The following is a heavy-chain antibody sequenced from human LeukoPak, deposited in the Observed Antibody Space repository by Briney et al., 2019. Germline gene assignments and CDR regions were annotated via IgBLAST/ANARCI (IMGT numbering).Heavy chain of an antibody. J-gene: IGHJ5*02. D-gene: IGHD2-8*01. CDR1: GGSINSYY. V-gene: IGHV4-59*08. CDR2: IYYSGST. Sequence: SETLSLTCTVSGGSINSYYWGWIRQPPGKGLEWIGYIYYSGSTRYNPSLKSRVTISLDTSKNQFSLKVTPVTAADTAVYYCATRRAEGGTNGHDNWFDPWGQGTLVTVSS. CDR3: ATRRAEGGTNGHDNWFDP.